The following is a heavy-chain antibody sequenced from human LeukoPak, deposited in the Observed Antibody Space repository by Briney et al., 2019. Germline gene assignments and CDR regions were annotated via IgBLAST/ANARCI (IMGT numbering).Heavy chain of an antibody. V-gene: IGHV3-23*01. Sequence: GGSLRLSCAASGFTFSSYWMHWVRQAPGKGLQWVSAISATGGTTYYADSVKGRFTSSRDNSKNVLYLQLSSLRAEDTAIYYCAKGKQTAFLDWFDPWGQGTLVTVSS. CDR1: GFTFSSYW. CDR3: AKGKQTAFLDWFDP. CDR2: ISATGGTT. J-gene: IGHJ5*02. D-gene: IGHD2-21*02.